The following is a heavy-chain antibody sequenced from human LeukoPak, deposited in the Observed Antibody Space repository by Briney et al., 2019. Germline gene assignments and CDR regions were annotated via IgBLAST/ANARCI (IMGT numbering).Heavy chain of an antibody. CDR2: IKSKANGGTI. D-gene: IGHD1-26*01. V-gene: IGHV3-15*01. CDR3: EVGATGPMM. CDR1: GFPFSNAW. J-gene: IGHJ4*02. Sequence: GSLRLSCAASGFPFSNAWMSWIRQPPGKGLEWVGRIKSKANGGTIDYSALVEGRFTISRDDSKNTLYLQMNSLKTEDTAIYYCEVGATGPMMGGQGTLVTVSS.